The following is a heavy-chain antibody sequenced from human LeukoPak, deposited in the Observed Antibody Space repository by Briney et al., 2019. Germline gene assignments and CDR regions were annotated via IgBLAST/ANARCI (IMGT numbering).Heavy chain of an antibody. CDR1: GGSISGAGYS. CDR2: VYYSGNT. Sequence: PPETLSLTCTVSGGSISGAGYSWGWIRQPPGKGLEWIGSVYYSGNTDYNPSLKSRLTMSVDTTKNQFLLRLRSVTAADTAVYYCARRPGGYYGLGSRLDNWGQGTLVTVSS. V-gene: IGHV4-39*01. D-gene: IGHD3-10*01. CDR3: ARRPGGYYGLGSRLDN. J-gene: IGHJ4*02.